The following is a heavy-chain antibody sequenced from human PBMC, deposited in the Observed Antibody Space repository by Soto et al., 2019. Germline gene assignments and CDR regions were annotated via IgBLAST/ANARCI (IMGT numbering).Heavy chain of an antibody. CDR3: TSLGAVGDNDAFDI. CDR2: IKQDGSEK. D-gene: IGHD1-26*01. Sequence: GGSLRLSCAASGFTFSSYWMSWVRQAPGKGLEWVANIKQDGSEKYYVDSVKGRFTISRDNTKNTLYLQMNSLRAEDTAIYYCTSLGAVGDNDAFDIWGQGTMVTVSS. CDR1: GFTFSSYW. J-gene: IGHJ3*02. V-gene: IGHV3-7*01.